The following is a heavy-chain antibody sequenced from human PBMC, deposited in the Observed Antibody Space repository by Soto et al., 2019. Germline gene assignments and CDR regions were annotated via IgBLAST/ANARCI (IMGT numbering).Heavy chain of an antibody. CDR3: ARGLRSGYPPYYYYGMDV. Sequence: PSETLSLTCAVYGGSFSGYYWSWIRQPPGKGLEWIGEINHSGSTNYNPYLKSRVTISVDTSKNQFSLKLSSVTAADTAVYYCARGLRSGYPPYYYYGMDVWGQVTTITVS. CDR2: INHSGST. CDR1: GGSFSGYY. V-gene: IGHV4-34*01. J-gene: IGHJ6*02. D-gene: IGHD3-3*01.